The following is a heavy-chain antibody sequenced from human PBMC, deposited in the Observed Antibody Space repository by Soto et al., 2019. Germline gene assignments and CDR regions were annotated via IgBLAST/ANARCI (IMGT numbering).Heavy chain of an antibody. D-gene: IGHD3-3*02. CDR1: GFTFSSYA. Sequence: EVQLLESGGGLVQPGGSLRLSCAASGFTFSSYAMSWVRQAPGKGLEWVSAIDGTGSDAYYADSVKGRFTISRDNSRNSRPLQMTSLRAEYPPVYSGGNIFRPLYPAPPPFDCWGQGTLVTLP. J-gene: IGHJ4*02. CDR2: IDGTGSDA. V-gene: IGHV3-23*01. CDR3: GNIFRPLYPAPPPFDC.